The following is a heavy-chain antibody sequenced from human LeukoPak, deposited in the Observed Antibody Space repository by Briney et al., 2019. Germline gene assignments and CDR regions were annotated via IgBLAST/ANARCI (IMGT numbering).Heavy chain of an antibody. V-gene: IGHV4-59*01. J-gene: IGHJ4*02. CDR1: GGSISSYY. CDR2: IYYSGST. Sequence: SETLSLTCTVSGGSISSYYWSRIRQPPGKGLEWIGYIYYSGSTNYNPSLKSRVTVSVDTSKNQFSLKLSSVTTADTAVYYCARGRDGYEYFDYWGQGTLVTVSS. CDR3: ARGRDGYEYFDY. D-gene: IGHD5-24*01.